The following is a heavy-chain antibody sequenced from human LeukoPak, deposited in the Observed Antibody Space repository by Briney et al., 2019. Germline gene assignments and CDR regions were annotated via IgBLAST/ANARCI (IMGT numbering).Heavy chain of an antibody. J-gene: IGHJ6*02. CDR3: ARDPDPVTPYYYYYGMDV. D-gene: IGHD4-17*01. CDR2: IWYDGSNK. V-gene: IGHV3-33*08. CDR1: GFTFSSYG. Sequence: TGGSLRLSCAASGFTFSSYGMHWVRQAPGKGLEWVAVIWYDGSNKYYADSVKGRFTISRDNSKNTLYLQMNSLRAEDTAVYYCARDPDPVTPYYYYYGMDVWGQGTTVTVSS.